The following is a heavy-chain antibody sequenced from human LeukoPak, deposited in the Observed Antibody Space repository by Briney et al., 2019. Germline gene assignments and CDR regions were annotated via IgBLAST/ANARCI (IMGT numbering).Heavy chain of an antibody. CDR2: INSDGSGT. CDR1: RFTFSSYW. CDR3: ARAQGYSSGWSVSAFDI. D-gene: IGHD6-19*01. V-gene: IGHV3-74*01. Sequence: GGSLRLSCAVSRFTFSSYWMHWIRQAPGKGLVWVSRINSDGSGTSYAASVKGRFTISRDNAKNSLYLQMNSLRAEDTAVYYCARAQGYSSGWSVSAFDIWGQGTMVTVSS. J-gene: IGHJ3*02.